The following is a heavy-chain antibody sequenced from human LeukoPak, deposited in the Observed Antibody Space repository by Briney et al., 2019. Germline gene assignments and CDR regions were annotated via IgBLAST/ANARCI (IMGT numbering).Heavy chain of an antibody. J-gene: IGHJ4*02. CDR2: INSAGTGT. CDR1: GFTFSSYW. Sequence: PGGSLRLSCAASGFTFSSYWMHWVRQAPGKGLVWVSLINSAGTGTSYADSVKGRFTISRDNAKNTLYLQMNSLRADDTAVYYCASLYGQQRPEFDYWGQGTLVTVSS. D-gene: IGHD6-13*01. V-gene: IGHV3-74*01. CDR3: ASLYGQQRPEFDY.